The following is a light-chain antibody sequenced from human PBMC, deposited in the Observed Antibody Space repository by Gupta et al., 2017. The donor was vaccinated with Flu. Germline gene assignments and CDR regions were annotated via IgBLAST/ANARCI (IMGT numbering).Light chain of an antibody. J-gene: IGLJ3*02. CDR1: NIGREA. V-gene: IGLV3-21*02. Sequence: SYVLTLSPPVSVAPGPTATLTRGEKNIGREAVHWYQQKPGQAPLLVVYDDSDRPSGTPERFSGSKSGNTATLTISRVEAGDEADYYCQVWDSISDHRVFGGGTKLTVL. CDR3: QVWDSISDHRV. CDR2: DDS.